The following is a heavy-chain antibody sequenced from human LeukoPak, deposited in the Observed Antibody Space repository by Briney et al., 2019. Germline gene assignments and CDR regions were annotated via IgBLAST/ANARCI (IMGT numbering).Heavy chain of an antibody. CDR3: ARQPRRNYFDY. CDR2: IYHSGST. Sequence: TSETLSLTCAVSGGSISSGGYSWSWIRQPPGKGLEWIGYIYHSGSTYYNPSLKSRVTISVDRSKNQSSLKLSSVTAADTAVYYCARQPRRNYFDYWGQGTLVTVSS. V-gene: IGHV4-30-2*01. CDR1: GGSISSGGYS. J-gene: IGHJ4*02.